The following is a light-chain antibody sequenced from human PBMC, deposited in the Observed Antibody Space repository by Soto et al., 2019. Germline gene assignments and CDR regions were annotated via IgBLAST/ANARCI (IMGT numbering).Light chain of an antibody. V-gene: IGKV3-15*01. CDR3: HQYIEYRKL. J-gene: IGKJ2*01. CDR1: QTVRTN. Sequence: EIVLSQSPATLSVSPGERVALSCRASQTVRTNLAWYQQKPGQPPRLLIYDASTRATGVPARFSGSGSGTDFTLTISSLQSEDVAVYFCHQYIEYRKLFGQGTKLEIK. CDR2: DAS.